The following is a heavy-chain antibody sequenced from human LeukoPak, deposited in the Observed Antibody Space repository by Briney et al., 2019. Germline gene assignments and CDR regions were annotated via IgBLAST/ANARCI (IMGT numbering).Heavy chain of an antibody. J-gene: IGHJ4*02. CDR3: AREAAYYGSGSPWDY. CDR1: GFTFSSYA. D-gene: IGHD3-10*01. V-gene: IGHV3-64*01. Sequence: TGGSLRLSCAASGFTFSSYAMHWVRQAPGKGLGYVSAISSNGGSTYYANSVKGRFTISRDNSKNTLYLQMGSLRAEDMAVYYCAREAAYYGSGSPWDYWGQGTLVTVSS. CDR2: ISSNGGST.